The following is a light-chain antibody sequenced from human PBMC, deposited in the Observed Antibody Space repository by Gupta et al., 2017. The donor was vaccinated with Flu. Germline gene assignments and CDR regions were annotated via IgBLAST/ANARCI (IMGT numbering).Light chain of an antibody. CDR3: QVWDHSGDPVV. Sequence: SYVLTQSPSAPAAPGPTAVITCGGNDIGIKLVHWFQQGPGQAPVLLVADGSDRPSGIPERISVSTSGNTATLPISRVEAGDEADYYCQVWDHSGDPVVFGGGTKLTGL. CDR1: DIGIKL. J-gene: IGLJ2*01. CDR2: DGS. V-gene: IGLV3-21*02.